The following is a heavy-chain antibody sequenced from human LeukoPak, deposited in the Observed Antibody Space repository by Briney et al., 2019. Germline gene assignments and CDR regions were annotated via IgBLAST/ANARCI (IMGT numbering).Heavy chain of an antibody. CDR2: MNPNSGNT. V-gene: IGHV1-8*01. D-gene: IGHD1-26*01. J-gene: IGHJ4*02. CDR1: GYTFTSYN. Sequence: ASVKVSCKASGYTFTSYNINWVRQATGQGLEWMGWMNPNSGNTGYAQKFQGRVTMTRSTSISTAYMELSSLRSEDTAVYYCARGRRIVGAYDFDYWGQGTLVTVSS. CDR3: ARGRRIVGAYDFDY.